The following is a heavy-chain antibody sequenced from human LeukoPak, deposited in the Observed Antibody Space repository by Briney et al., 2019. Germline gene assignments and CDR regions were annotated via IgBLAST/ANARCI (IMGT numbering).Heavy chain of an antibody. CDR3: VRDGGITSGWYYLDY. CDR1: GFTFSSYS. Sequence: GGSLRLSCAASGFTFSSYSMNWVRQAPGKGLEWVSYISSGSSTLHYADSVKGRFTISRDDAKNSLYLQMNSLRAEDTALYYCVRDGGITSGWYYLDYWGQGTLVTVSS. J-gene: IGHJ4*02. D-gene: IGHD6-19*01. CDR2: ISSGSSTL. V-gene: IGHV3-48*04.